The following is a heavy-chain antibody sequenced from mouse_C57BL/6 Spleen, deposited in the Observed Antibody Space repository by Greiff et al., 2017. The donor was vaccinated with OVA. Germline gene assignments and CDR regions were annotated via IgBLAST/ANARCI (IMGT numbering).Heavy chain of an antibody. Sequence: EVQRVESGPGLVKPSQSLSLTCSVTGYSITSGYYWNWIRQFPGNKLEWMGYISYDGSNNYNPSLKNRISITRDTSKNQFFLKLNSVTTEDTATYYCAREEGEYYFDYWGQGTTLTVSS. J-gene: IGHJ2*01. CDR1: GYSITSGYY. V-gene: IGHV3-6*01. CDR2: ISYDGSN. CDR3: AREEGEYYFDY.